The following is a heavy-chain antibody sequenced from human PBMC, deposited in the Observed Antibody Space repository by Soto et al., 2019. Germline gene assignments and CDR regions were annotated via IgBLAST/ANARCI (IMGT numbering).Heavy chain of an antibody. CDR1: GFDASVNF. D-gene: IGHD2-2*01. V-gene: IGHV3-66*01. CDR2: INNAFNT. CDR3: AKDTVPVATPWFDP. J-gene: IGHJ5*02. Sequence: GGSLRLSCAVSGFDASVNFMTWVRQAPGKGLEWVSSINNAFNTFYADSVTGRFTISRDNSKNTLYLQMNSLRVEDMAVYYCAKDTVPVATPWFDPWGQGTLVTVSS.